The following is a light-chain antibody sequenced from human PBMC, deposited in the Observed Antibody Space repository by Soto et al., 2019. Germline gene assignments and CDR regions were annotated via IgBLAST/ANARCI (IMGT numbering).Light chain of an antibody. CDR3: QQYHSSPRT. CDR1: QSVSSSY. V-gene: IGKV3-20*01. J-gene: IGKJ1*01. Sequence: EIVLTQSPGTLSLSPGERATLSCMASQSVSSSYLAWYQQKPGQAPRLLIYGASSRATGIPDRFSGSGSGTDFTLTISRLEPEDFAVYYCQQYHSSPRTFGQGTKVDIK. CDR2: GAS.